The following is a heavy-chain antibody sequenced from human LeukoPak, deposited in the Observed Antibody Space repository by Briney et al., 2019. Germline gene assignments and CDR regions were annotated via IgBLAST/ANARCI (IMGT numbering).Heavy chain of an antibody. CDR1: SGSFSGYY. CDR2: IYYSGST. D-gene: IGHD2-15*01. V-gene: IGHV4-59*01. J-gene: IGHJ3*02. Sequence: SETLSLTCAVYSGSFSGYYWSWIRQPPGKGLEWIGYIYYSGSTNYNPSLKSRVTISVDTSKNQFSLKLSSVTAADTAVYYCARDKCSGGSCYSDNYDAFDIWGQGTMVTVSS. CDR3: ARDKCSGGSCYSDNYDAFDI.